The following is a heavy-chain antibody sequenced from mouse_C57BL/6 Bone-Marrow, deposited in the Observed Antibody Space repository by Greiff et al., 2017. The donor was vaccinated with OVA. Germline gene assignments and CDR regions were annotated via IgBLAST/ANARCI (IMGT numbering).Heavy chain of an antibody. V-gene: IGHV1-82*01. Sequence: VQRVESGPELVKPGASVKISCKASGYAFSSSWMNWVKQRPGKGLEWIGRIYPGDGDTNYNGKFKGKATLTADKSSSTAYMQLSSLTSEDSAVYFCARQLRLDYWGQGTTLTVSS. CDR2: IYPGDGDT. J-gene: IGHJ2*01. D-gene: IGHD3-2*02. CDR1: GYAFSSSW. CDR3: ARQLRLDY.